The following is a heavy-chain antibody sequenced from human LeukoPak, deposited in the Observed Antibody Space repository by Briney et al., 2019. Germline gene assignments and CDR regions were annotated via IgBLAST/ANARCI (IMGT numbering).Heavy chain of an antibody. D-gene: IGHD3-3*01. J-gene: IGHJ4*02. V-gene: IGHV1-46*01. Sequence: ASVKVSCKASGNTFTRNYIQWVRQAPGQGLEWMGIISPSGDSTTYAQKFQGRVTMTRDTSTRTVYMELSSLRSEDTAVYYCAREGYDFWSGYYMGVDYWGQGTLVTVSS. CDR1: GNTFTRNY. CDR3: AREGYDFWSGYYMGVDY. CDR2: ISPSGDST.